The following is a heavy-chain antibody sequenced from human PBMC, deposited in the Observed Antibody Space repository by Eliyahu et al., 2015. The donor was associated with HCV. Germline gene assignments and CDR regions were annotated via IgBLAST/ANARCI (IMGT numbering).Heavy chain of an antibody. CDR3: ARLCRAAQRSPICASDALDI. J-gene: IGHJ3*02. V-gene: IGHV2-26*01. CDR2: IFSDDVA. D-gene: IGHD6-25*01. CDR1: GFSLSHTKMG. Sequence: QVTLTESGPVMVKPTDTLTLTCAVSGFSLSHTKMGVSWLRQPPGKALEWLGHIFSDDVASYRPSLKNRITISKDTSQSHVVLAMTDMSPADAGTYFCARLCRAAQRSPICASDALDIWGRGTAVTVSS.